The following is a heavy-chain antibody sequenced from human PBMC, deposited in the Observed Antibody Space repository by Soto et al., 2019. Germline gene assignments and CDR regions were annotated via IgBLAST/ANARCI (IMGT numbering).Heavy chain of an antibody. CDR1: GFTFSDHY. J-gene: IGHJ6*01. Sequence: EVQLVESGGGLVQPGGSLRLSCAASGFTFSDHYMDWVRQAPGKGLEWVARSRNRVNSHTTEYAASVKGRFTISRDESQSSLDLQMNSLKIEDTAVYYCTRGLLGGAPSYTFHGMDVWGQGTTVTVSS. V-gene: IGHV3-72*01. CDR3: TRGLLGGAPSYTFHGMDV. CDR2: SRNRVNSHTT. D-gene: IGHD1-26*01.